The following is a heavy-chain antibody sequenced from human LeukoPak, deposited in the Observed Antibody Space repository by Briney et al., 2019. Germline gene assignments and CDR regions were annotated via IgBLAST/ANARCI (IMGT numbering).Heavy chain of an antibody. CDR2: IWYDGSNK. V-gene: IGHV3-33*01. CDR1: GFTFSSYG. J-gene: IGHJ6*02. D-gene: IGHD4-23*01. Sequence: GGSLRLSCAASGFTFSSYGMHWVRRPPGKGLEWVAVIWYDGSNKYCADSVKGRFTISRDNSKNTLYLQMNSLRADDTAVYYCARGPYYGGPGDYYYGMDVWGQGTTVTVSS. CDR3: ARGPYYGGPGDYYYGMDV.